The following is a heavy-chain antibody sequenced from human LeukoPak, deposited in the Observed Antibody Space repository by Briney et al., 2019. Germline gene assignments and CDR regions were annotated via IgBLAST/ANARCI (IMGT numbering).Heavy chain of an antibody. V-gene: IGHV4-4*07. J-gene: IGHJ4*02. CDR2: IYTSGST. Sequence: SETLSLTCTVSGGSISSYYWSWIRQPAGKGLEWIGRIYTSGSTNYNPSLKSRVTMSVDTSKNQFSLKLSYVTAADTAVYYCARDPFNYYDSSGPLLGDYWGQGTLVTVSS. CDR1: GGSISSYY. CDR3: ARDPFNYYDSSGPLLGDY. D-gene: IGHD3-22*01.